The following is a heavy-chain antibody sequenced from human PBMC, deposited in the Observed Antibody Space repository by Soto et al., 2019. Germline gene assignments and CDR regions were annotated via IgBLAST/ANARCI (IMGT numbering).Heavy chain of an antibody. V-gene: IGHV3-33*01. CDR2: IWFDRSNK. Sequence: QVQLVESGGGVVQPGRSLRLSCAASGFTFSSYGMHWVRKPPGKGLEWVAVIWFDRSNKHYADSVKGRFTISRDNSKNTLYLQMNSLRAEDTAVYYCAHSSSWYYFDYWGQGTLVTVSS. CDR3: AHSSSWYYFDY. CDR1: GFTFSSYG. D-gene: IGHD6-13*01. J-gene: IGHJ4*02.